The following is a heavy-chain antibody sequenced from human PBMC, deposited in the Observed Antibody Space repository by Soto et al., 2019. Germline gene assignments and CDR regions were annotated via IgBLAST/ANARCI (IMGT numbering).Heavy chain of an antibody. V-gene: IGHV1-69*13. CDR1: GVTFSNYR. CDR2: ILPISGAA. CDR3: ARGGGKYYGSGNYAFDY. Sequence: ASVKVSCKLFGVTFSNYRISWVRQAPGQGLEWMGGILPISGAANYAQKFQGRVTITADESTSTAYMELSSLGSEDTAVYYCARGGGKYYGSGNYAFDYWGQGTLVTVS. J-gene: IGHJ4*02. D-gene: IGHD3-10*01.